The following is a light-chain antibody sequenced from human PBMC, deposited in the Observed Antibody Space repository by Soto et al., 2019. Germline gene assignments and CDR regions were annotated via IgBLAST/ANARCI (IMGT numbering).Light chain of an antibody. CDR1: SSDDGSYNL. CDR3: YSYAGRSTSV. V-gene: IGLV2-23*01. CDR2: EDD. Sequence: QSALTQPASVSGSPEQSITISCTGTSSDDGSYNLVSWYQQYPGKAPKLMIYEDDARPSGVSNRFSGSKSGNTASLTISGLQAEDEADYYCYSYAGRSTSVFGGGTKLTVL. J-gene: IGLJ2*01.